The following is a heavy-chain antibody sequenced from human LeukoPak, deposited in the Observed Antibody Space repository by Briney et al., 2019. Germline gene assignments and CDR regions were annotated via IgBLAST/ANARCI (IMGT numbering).Heavy chain of an antibody. V-gene: IGHV4-61*02. CDR1: GGSINSGSYY. D-gene: IGHD2-15*01. Sequence: SETLSLTXTVSGGSINSGSYYWSWIRQPAGKGLEWIGRIYTSGSTNYNPSLKSRVTISVDTSKNQFSLKVSSVTAADTAVYFCARSGYCSGGSCYPGDYWGQGTLVTVSS. CDR3: ARSGYCSGGSCYPGDY. CDR2: IYTSGST. J-gene: IGHJ4*02.